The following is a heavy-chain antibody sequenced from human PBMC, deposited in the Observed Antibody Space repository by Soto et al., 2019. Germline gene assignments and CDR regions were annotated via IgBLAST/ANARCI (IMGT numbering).Heavy chain of an antibody. CDR1: GGSISSSSYY. J-gene: IGHJ6*01. V-gene: IGHV4-39*01. CDR3: ARQASTGWADWMDV. Sequence: SETLSLTCTVSGGSISSSSYYWGWIRQPPGKGLEWIGSIYYSGSTYYNPSLKSRVTISVDTSKNQFSLKLSSVTAADTAVYYWARQASTGWADWMDVWGQGTTVTVSS. D-gene: IGHD3-9*01. CDR2: IYYSGST.